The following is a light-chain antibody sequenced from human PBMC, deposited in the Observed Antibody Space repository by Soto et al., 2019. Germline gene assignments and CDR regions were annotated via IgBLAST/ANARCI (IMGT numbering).Light chain of an antibody. CDR1: QSVSTY. Sequence: EIVLTQSPATLSLSPGERATLSCRASQSVSTYLAWYQQRPGQAPRLLIYDASSRATGIPDRFSGSGSGTDFSLTISRLEPEDFAVYYCQQYGVSPRTFGQGTKVEIK. CDR2: DAS. CDR3: QQYGVSPRT. V-gene: IGKV3-20*01. J-gene: IGKJ1*01.